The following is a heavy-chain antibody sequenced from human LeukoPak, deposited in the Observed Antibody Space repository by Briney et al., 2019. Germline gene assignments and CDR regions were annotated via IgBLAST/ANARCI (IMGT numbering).Heavy chain of an antibody. J-gene: IGHJ4*02. CDR1: GYSISSGYY. CDR2: IYHSGST. CDR3: ANWGSGGFDH. Sequence: PSETLSLTCAVSGYSISSGYYWGWIRQPPGKGLEWIGSIYHSGSTYYNPSLKSRVTISVDTSKNQFSLKLSSVTAADTAVYYCANWGSGGFDHWGQGTLVTVSS. V-gene: IGHV4-38-2*01. D-gene: IGHD7-27*01.